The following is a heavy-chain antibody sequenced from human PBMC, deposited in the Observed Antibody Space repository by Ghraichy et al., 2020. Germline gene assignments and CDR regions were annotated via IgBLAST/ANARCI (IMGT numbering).Heavy chain of an antibody. V-gene: IGHV4-4*07. CDR1: GGSISSYY. CDR2: IYTSGST. D-gene: IGHD2-15*01. CDR3: ARVKGWGPYCSGGSCHNWFDP. Sequence: SETLSLTCTVSGGSISSYYWSWIRQPAGKGLEWIGRIYTSGSTNYNPSLKSRVTMSVDTSKNQFSLKLSSVTAADTAVYYCARVKGWGPYCSGGSCHNWFDPWGQGTLVTVTS. J-gene: IGHJ5*02.